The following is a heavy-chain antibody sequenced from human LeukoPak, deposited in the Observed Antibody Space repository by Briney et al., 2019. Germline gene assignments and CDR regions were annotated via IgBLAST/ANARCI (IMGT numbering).Heavy chain of an antibody. Sequence: PSETLSLTCTVSGGSISPYYWSWIRQPPGKGLEWIGYIYYSGSTNYNPSLKSRVTISVDTSKNQFSLRLNSVTAADTAMYYCARMDSSGWYPYFWGQGTLVTVSS. CDR2: IYYSGST. CDR3: ARMDSSGWYPYF. J-gene: IGHJ4*02. D-gene: IGHD6-19*01. V-gene: IGHV4-59*01. CDR1: GGSISPYY.